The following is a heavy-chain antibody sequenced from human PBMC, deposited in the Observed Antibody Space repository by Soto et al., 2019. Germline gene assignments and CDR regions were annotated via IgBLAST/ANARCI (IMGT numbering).Heavy chain of an antibody. D-gene: IGHD6-13*01. J-gene: IGHJ5*02. V-gene: IGHV3-21*01. Sequence: EVQLVESGGGLVKPGGSLRLSCAASGFTFSSYSMNWVRQAPGKGLEWVSSISSSSSYIYYADSVKGRFTISRDNAKNSLYLQMNSLRAEDTAVYYCARDLSIAAAGAPNWFDPWGQGTLVTVSS. CDR2: ISSSSSYI. CDR3: ARDLSIAAAGAPNWFDP. CDR1: GFTFSSYS.